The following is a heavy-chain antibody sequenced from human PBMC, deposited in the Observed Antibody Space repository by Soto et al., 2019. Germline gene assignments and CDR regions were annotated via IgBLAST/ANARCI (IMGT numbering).Heavy chain of an antibody. D-gene: IGHD6-25*01. CDR3: SGVISGRGASYYYYMDV. J-gene: IGHJ6*03. CDR1: NYTFTNYG. CDR2: ISAYNGNT. V-gene: IGHV1-18*01. Sequence: QVQLVQSGAEVKKPGASVKVSCKASNYTFTNYGFSWVRQAPGQGLEWMGWISAYNGNTNYAQKFQGRVTMTTGTTTSTCYRKLSGLRSDDTAVYYCSGVISGRGASYYYYMDVWGKGTTVTVSS.